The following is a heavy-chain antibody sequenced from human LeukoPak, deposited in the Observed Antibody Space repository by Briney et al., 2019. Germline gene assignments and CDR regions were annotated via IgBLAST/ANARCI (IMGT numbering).Heavy chain of an antibody. CDR3: ARDNYYDSSGMGLDAFDI. D-gene: IGHD3-22*01. J-gene: IGHJ3*02. V-gene: IGHV3-7*01. CDR1: GFTFSSYW. Sequence: GGSLRLSCAASGFTFSSYWMSWVRQAPGKGLEWVANKKQDGSEKYYVDSVKGRFTISRDNAKNSLYLQMNSLRVEDTAVYYCARDNYYDSSGMGLDAFDIWGQGTMVTVSS. CDR2: KKQDGSEK.